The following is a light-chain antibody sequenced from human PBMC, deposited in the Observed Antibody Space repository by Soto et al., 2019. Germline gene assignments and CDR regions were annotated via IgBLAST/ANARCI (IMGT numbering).Light chain of an antibody. Sequence: QSALTQPASVSGSPGQSITISCTGTGSDVGGYDYVSWYQQYPGKAPKLIIYEVSNRPSGVSNRFSGSKSGNTASLSISGLRAEDEADYYCSSFRSSSTLPYVFGTGTKLTGL. CDR3: SSFRSSSTLPYV. V-gene: IGLV2-14*01. CDR2: EVS. J-gene: IGLJ1*01. CDR1: GSDVGGYDY.